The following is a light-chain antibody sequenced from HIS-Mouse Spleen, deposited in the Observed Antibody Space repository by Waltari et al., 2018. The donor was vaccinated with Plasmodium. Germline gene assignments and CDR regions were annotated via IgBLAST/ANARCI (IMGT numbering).Light chain of an antibody. CDR2: QDS. J-gene: IGLJ2*01. V-gene: IGLV3-1*01. CDR1: KLGDKY. CDR3: QAWDSSTVV. Sequence: SYELTQPPSVSVSPGQTASITCSGDKLGDKYACWYQQKPGQSPVLVIDQDSKRPSGTPDRFAGSNSGNTATLTISGTQAMDEADYYCQAWDSSTVVFGGGTKLTVL.